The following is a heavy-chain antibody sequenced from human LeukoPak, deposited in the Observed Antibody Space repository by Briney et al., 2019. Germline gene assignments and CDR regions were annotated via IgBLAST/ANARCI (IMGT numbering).Heavy chain of an antibody. V-gene: IGHV3-30*02. CDR2: IRYDGSNK. CDR1: GFTFSSYG. D-gene: IGHD6-13*01. Sequence: PGGSLRLSCAASGFTFSSYGMHWVRQAPGKGLEWVAFIRYDGSNKYYADSVKGRFTISRDNSKNTLYLQMNSLRAEDTAVYYCARETGIAVAGDYWGQGTLVTVSS. J-gene: IGHJ4*02. CDR3: ARETGIAVAGDY.